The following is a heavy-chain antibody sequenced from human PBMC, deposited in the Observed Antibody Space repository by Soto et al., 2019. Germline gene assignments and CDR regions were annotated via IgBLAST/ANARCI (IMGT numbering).Heavy chain of an antibody. CDR2: ISSSSSTI. J-gene: IGHJ4*02. V-gene: IGHV3-48*02. Sequence: HPGGSLRLSCAASGFTFISYSMNWVRQAPGKGLEWVSYISSSSSTIYYADSVKGRFTISRDNAKNSLYLQMNSLRDEDTAVYYCARGSYCSSTSCYRGYFDYWGQGTLVTVSS. D-gene: IGHD2-2*01. CDR3: ARGSYCSSTSCYRGYFDY. CDR1: GFTFISYS.